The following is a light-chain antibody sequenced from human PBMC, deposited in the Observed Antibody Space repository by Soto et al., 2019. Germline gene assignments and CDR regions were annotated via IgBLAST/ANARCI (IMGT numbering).Light chain of an antibody. CDR1: SSDVGGYNY. V-gene: IGLV2-11*01. CDR2: DVS. Sequence: QSALTQPRSVSGSPGQSVTISCTGTSSDVGGYNYVSWYQQHPGKAPKLMIYDVSKRPSGVPDRFSGSKSGNTASLTISGLQAEDEAAYYCCSYAGSYTLVFRTGTKLTVL. J-gene: IGLJ1*01. CDR3: CSYAGSYTLV.